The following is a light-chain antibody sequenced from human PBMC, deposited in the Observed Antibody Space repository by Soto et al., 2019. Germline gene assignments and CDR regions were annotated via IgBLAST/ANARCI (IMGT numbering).Light chain of an antibody. CDR1: SSGVGGYHY. J-gene: IGLJ1*01. Sequence: ALTQPPSASESPGQSVTISCTGTSSGVGGYHYVSWYQHHPGRAPKLLIYEVDKRPPGVPGRFSGSKSGNTASLTVSGLQADDEADYYCLSYGGSNNYVFGTGTKVTVL. CDR2: EVD. V-gene: IGLV2-8*01. CDR3: LSYGGSNNYV.